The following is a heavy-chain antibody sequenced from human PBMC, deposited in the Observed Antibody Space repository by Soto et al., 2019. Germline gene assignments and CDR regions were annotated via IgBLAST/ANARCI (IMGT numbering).Heavy chain of an antibody. CDR2: INPNSGGT. CDR3: ARPAEAYSDFDN. V-gene: IGHV1-2*02. D-gene: IGHD2-21*01. CDR1: GYTFTGYY. Sequence: ASVKASCNASGYTFTGYYMHWVRQAPRQELEWMGWINPNSGGTNYAQKFQGRVTMTSDTSISTAYMELSRLGSDDPTDYYCARPAEAYSDFDNWGQGTLVTVSS. J-gene: IGHJ4*02.